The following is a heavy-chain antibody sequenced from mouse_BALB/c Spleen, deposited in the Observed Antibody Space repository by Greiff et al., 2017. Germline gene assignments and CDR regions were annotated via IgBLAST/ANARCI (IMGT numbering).Heavy chain of an antibody. V-gene: IGHV14-3*02. CDR1: GFNITDTY. Sequence: VQLQQSGAELVKPGASVKLSCTASGFNITDTYMHWVKQRPEQGLEWIGRIDPANGNTKYDPKFQGKATITADTSSNTAYLQLRSLTSEDTAVYCGARELDWFDYWGQGTLVTVSA. J-gene: IGHJ3*01. CDR2: IDPANGNT. CDR3: ARELDWFDY. D-gene: IGHD4-1*01.